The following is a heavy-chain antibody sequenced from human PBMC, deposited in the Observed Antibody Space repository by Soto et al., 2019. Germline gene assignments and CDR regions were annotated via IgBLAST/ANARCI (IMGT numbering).Heavy chain of an antibody. V-gene: IGHV3-9*01. CDR1: GFTFDNYA. CDR3: VQAQNWDFGDVHFES. Sequence: PGGSLRLSCAASGFTFDNYAMHWVRQAPGKGLEWVSGISWDGGSIDYADSVRGRFTISRDNARNYLYLRMSSLRPEDTALYYCVQAQNWDFGDVHFESWGQGTRVTVSS. D-gene: IGHD1-7*01. J-gene: IGHJ4*02. CDR2: ISWDGGSI.